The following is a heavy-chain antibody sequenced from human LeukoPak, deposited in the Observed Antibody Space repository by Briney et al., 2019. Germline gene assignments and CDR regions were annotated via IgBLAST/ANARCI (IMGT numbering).Heavy chain of an antibody. CDR1: GGSISSSSYY. D-gene: IGHD6-13*01. V-gene: IGHV4-61*05. CDR3: ARRRQQPFDY. Sequence: SETLSLTCTVSGGSISSSSYYWGWIRQPPGKGLEWIGYIYYSGSTNYNPSLKSRVTISVDTSKNQFSLKLSTVTAADTAVYYCARRRQQPFDYWGQGTLVTVSS. J-gene: IGHJ4*02. CDR2: IYYSGST.